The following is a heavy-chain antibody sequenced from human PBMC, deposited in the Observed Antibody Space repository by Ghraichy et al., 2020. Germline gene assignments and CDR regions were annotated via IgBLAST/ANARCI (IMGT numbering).Heavy chain of an antibody. CDR1: GGSISSSSYY. D-gene: IGHD1-1*01. J-gene: IGHJ5*02. Sequence: SETLSLTCTVSGGSISSSSYYWGWIRQPPGKGLEWIGSIYYSGSTYYNPSLKSRVTISVDTSKNQFSLKLSSVTAADTAVYYCARQNWSRLFDPWGQGTLVTVSS. CDR3: ARQNWSRLFDP. CDR2: IYYSGST. V-gene: IGHV4-39*01.